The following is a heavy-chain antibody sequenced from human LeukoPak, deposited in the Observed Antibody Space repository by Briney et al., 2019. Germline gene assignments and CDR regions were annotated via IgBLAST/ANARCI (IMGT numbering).Heavy chain of an antibody. V-gene: IGHV3-48*03. CDR1: GFTFSSYE. CDR3: ARTGGYSYGPGYFDY. J-gene: IGHJ4*02. Sequence: GGSLRLSCAASGFTFSSYEMNWVRQAPGKGLEWVSYISSSGSTIYYADSVKGRFTISRDNAKNSLYLQMNSLRAEDTALYYCARTGGYSYGPGYFDYWGQGTLVTVSS. CDR2: ISSSGSTI. D-gene: IGHD5-18*01.